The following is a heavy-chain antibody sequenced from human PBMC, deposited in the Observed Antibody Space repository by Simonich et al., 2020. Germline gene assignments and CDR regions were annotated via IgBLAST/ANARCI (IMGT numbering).Heavy chain of an antibody. CDR1: GYTFTGYY. CDR2: INPNMGST. D-gene: IGHD6-6*01. CDR3: ARARLYSSSHAFDI. Sequence: QVQLVQSGAEVKKPGASVKVSCKASGYTFTGYYMHWVRQAPVQGLEWIGWINPNMGSTNYAQKFQGRVTMTRDTSISTAYMELSRLRSDDTAVYYCARARLYSSSHAFDIWGQGTMVTVSS. J-gene: IGHJ3*02. V-gene: IGHV1-2*02.